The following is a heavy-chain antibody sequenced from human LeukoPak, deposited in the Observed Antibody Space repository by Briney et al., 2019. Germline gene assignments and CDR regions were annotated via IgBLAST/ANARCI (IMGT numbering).Heavy chain of an antibody. CDR2: ISSGSANI. CDR1: GFTFDYYS. J-gene: IGHJ3*02. CDR3: ARGVVAGVREAFDI. Sequence: PGGSLRLSCAASGFTFDYYSMNWVRQAPGRGLEWIASISSGSANIYYTDSLRGRFTISRDNAKNSLYLQMNSLRAEDTAVYFCARGVVAGVREAFDIWGQGTMVTVSS. D-gene: IGHD2-2*01. V-gene: IGHV3-21*01.